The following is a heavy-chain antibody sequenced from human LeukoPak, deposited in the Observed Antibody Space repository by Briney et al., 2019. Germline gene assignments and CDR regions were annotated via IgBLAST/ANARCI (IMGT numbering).Heavy chain of an antibody. CDR1: GGSISSGSYY. CDR2: FYTSGST. D-gene: IGHD5/OR15-5a*01. Sequence: SETLSLTCSVSGGSISSGSYYWSWIRQPAGKGLEWIGRFYTSGSTNCNPSLKSRVTISVDTSKNQFSLKLSSVTAADTAVYYCARRVRNYYYYYMDVWGKGTTVTISS. J-gene: IGHJ6*03. V-gene: IGHV4-61*02. CDR3: ARRVRNYYYYYMDV.